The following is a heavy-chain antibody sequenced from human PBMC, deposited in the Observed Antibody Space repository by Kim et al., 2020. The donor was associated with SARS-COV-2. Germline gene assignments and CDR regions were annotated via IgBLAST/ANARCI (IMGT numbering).Heavy chain of an antibody. Sequence: GESLKISCKGSGYSFTSYWISWVRQMPGKGLEWMGRIDPSDSYTNYSPSFQGHVTISADKSISTAYLQWSSLKASDTAMYYCARLNAARYYYYYGMDVWGQGTTVTVSS. CDR3: ARLNAARYYYYYGMDV. CDR1: GYSFTSYW. D-gene: IGHD5-18*01. CDR2: IDPSDSYT. V-gene: IGHV5-10-1*01. J-gene: IGHJ6*02.